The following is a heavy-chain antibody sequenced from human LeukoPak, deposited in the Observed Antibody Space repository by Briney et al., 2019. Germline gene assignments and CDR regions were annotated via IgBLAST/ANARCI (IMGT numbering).Heavy chain of an antibody. V-gene: IGHV3-23*01. CDR3: AKDHGRQQLVQNFVY. D-gene: IGHD6-13*01. CDR2: ISGSGGSR. J-gene: IGHJ4*02. Sequence: GGSPRLSCAASGFTLSSYAMSWVRQAPEKGQEWVSAISGSGGSRYYADSVKGRFTISRDNSKNTLYLQMNSLRAEDTAVYYCAKDHGRQQLVQNFVYWGQGTLVTVSS. CDR1: GFTLSSYA.